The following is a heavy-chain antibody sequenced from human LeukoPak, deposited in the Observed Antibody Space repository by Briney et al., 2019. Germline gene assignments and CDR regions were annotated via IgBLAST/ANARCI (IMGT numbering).Heavy chain of an antibody. V-gene: IGHV3-48*03. CDR1: GFTFSSYE. CDR2: ISSSGSTI. Sequence: GGSLRLSCAASGFTFSSYEMNWVRQAPGKGLEWVSYISSSGSTIYYADSVKGRFTISRDNSHNTLYLQMNSLRVEDTAVYYCARDYYCSGGSCLYFDHWGQGTLVTVSS. CDR3: ARDYYCSGGSCLYFDH. D-gene: IGHD2-15*01. J-gene: IGHJ4*02.